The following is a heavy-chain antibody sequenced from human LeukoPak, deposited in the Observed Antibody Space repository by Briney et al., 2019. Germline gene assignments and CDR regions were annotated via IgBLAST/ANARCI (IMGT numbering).Heavy chain of an antibody. Sequence: GASVKVSCKASGYTFTSYVMIWVRQAAGLGLEWLGWINTNTGNPTFAQGFTGRFVFSLDTSVSTAYLHISSLKAEDTAVYYCAREGEGYSSGWYGPHYYYYYYMDVWGKGTTVTVSS. V-gene: IGHV7-4-1*02. CDR1: GYTFTSYV. CDR3: AREGEGYSSGWYGPHYYYYYYMDV. D-gene: IGHD6-19*01. CDR2: INTNTGNP. J-gene: IGHJ6*03.